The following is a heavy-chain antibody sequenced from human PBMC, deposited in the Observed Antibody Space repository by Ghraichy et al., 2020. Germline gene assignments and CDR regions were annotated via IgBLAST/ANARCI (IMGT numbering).Heavy chain of an antibody. D-gene: IGHD3-10*01. CDR3: ASGIYYGSGSYYNPYWYFDL. CDR2: INPNSGGT. J-gene: IGHJ2*01. CDR1: GYTFTGYY. Sequence: ASVKVSCKASGYTFTGYYMHWVRQAPGQGLEWMGWINPNSGGTNYAQKFQGRVTMTRDTSISTAYMELSRLRSDDTAVYYCASGIYYGSGSYYNPYWYFDLWGRGTLVTVSS. V-gene: IGHV1-2*02.